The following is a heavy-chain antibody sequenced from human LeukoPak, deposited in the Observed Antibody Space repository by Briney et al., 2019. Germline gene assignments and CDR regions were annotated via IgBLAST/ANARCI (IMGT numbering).Heavy chain of an antibody. CDR3: ARSLYCSSTSCRYNWFDP. Sequence: GASVKVSCKASGGTFSSYAISWVRQAPGQGLEWMGWISAYNGNTNYAQKLQGRVTMTTDTSTSTAYMELRSLRSDDTAMYYCARSLYCSSTSCRYNWFDPWGQGTLVTVSS. CDR1: GGTFSSYA. J-gene: IGHJ5*02. CDR2: ISAYNGNT. V-gene: IGHV1-18*01. D-gene: IGHD2-2*01.